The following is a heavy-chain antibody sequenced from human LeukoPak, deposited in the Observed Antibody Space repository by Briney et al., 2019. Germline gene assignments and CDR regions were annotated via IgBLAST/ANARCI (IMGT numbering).Heavy chain of an antibody. CDR2: IYHRGST. D-gene: IGHD1-26*01. CDR1: GYSISSGYY. CDR3: ARVRVGAIYYFDY. J-gene: IGHJ4*02. V-gene: IGHV4-38-2*02. Sequence: SETLSLTCTVSGYSISSGYYWGWIRQPPGKGLEWIGSIYHRGSTYYNPSLKSRVTISVDTSKNQFSLKLSSVTAADTAVYYCARVRVGAIYYFDYWGQGTLVTVSS.